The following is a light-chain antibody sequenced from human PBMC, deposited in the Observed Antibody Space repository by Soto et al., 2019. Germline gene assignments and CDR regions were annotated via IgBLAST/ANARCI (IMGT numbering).Light chain of an antibody. CDR3: PLTDCIPIS. CDR2: AAS. V-gene: IGKV1-39*01. Sequence: DIEVTQSPSSVSASVGDRVTIPCQASQTISRNLNWYQQKPGTAPKLLIYAASNLQSGVPSSFSGSGSGTDFALAICSLQPEDFATYYCPLTDCIPISFGDGTRLEI. J-gene: IGKJ5*01. CDR1: QTISRN.